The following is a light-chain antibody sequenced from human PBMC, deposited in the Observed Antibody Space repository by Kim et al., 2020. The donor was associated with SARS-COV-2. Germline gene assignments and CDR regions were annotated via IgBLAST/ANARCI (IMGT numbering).Light chain of an antibody. Sequence: QSITISCTGPSSDVGSYNFVSWYQQHPGKAPKLMIYEVHKRPSGVSNRFSGSKSGNTASLTISGLQAEDEADYYCCSYAGSSTFHVFGTDQGHRP. CDR1: SSDVGSYNF. CDR3: CSYAGSSTFHV. J-gene: IGLJ1*01. CDR2: EVH. V-gene: IGLV2-23*02.